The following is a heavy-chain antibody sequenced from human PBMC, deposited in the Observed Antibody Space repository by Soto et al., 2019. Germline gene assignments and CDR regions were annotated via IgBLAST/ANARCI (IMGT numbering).Heavy chain of an antibody. Sequence: GESLKISCKSSGYSFTTYWITWVRQMPGKGLEWMGRIDPRDPYINYSPSFQGHVTISSDKSISTAYLQWNSLKASDTAMYYCARQRGYCSSTSCYTFDYYYGLDVWGPGTTVTVYS. V-gene: IGHV5-10-1*01. CDR2: IDPRDPYI. D-gene: IGHD2-2*02. CDR1: GYSFTTYW. CDR3: ARQRGYCSSTSCYTFDYYYGLDV. J-gene: IGHJ6*02.